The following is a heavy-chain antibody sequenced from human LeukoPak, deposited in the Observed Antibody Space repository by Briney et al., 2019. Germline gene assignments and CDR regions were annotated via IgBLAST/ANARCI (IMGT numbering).Heavy chain of an antibody. V-gene: IGHV3-23*01. Sequence: PGGSLRLSCAASGFTFSSYAMSWVRQAPGKGLEWVSAISGSGGSTYYADSVKGRFTISRDNSKNTLYLQMNSLRAEDTAVYYCAKTKCSGGSCPTRYFDYWGQRTLVTVSS. J-gene: IGHJ4*02. CDR1: GFTFSSYA. D-gene: IGHD2-15*01. CDR2: ISGSGGST. CDR3: AKTKCSGGSCPTRYFDY.